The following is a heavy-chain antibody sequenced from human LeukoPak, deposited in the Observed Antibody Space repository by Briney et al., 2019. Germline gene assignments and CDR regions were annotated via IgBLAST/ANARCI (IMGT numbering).Heavy chain of an antibody. V-gene: IGHV4-59*01. CDR2: ICYSGST. J-gene: IGHJ3*02. CDR1: DGSISSYY. CDR3: ARDSYYYDSSGYSSRRAFDI. D-gene: IGHD3-22*01. Sequence: SETLSLTCTVSDGSISSYYWTWIRQPPGKGLEWIGYICYSGSTNYNPSLKSRVTISVDTSKNQFSLKLSSVTAADTAVYYCARDSYYYDSSGYSSRRAFDIWGQGTMVTVSS.